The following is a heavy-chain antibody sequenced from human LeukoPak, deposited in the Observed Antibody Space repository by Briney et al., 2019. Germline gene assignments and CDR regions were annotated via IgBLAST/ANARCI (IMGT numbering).Heavy chain of an antibody. CDR3: ARGEYRITMVRGVKGDAFDI. J-gene: IGHJ3*02. CDR1: GYTFTGYY. D-gene: IGHD3-10*01. CDR2: INPNSGGT. Sequence: ASVTVSCKASGYTFTGYYMHWVRQAPGQGLEWMGWINPNSGGTNYAQKFQGRVTMTRDTSVSTAYMELSRLRSDDTAVYYCARGEYRITMVRGVKGDAFDIWGQGTMVTVSS. V-gene: IGHV1-2*02.